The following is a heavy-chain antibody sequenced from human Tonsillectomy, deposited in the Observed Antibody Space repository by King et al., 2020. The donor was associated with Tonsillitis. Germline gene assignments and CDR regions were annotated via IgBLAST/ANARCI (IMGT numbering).Heavy chain of an antibody. Sequence: VQLVESGGGLVQPGRSLTLSCTTSGYTFGDYAMNWVRQAPGKGLEWIGFIRSKLYGGTTEFAASVKGRFTISRDDSKSIAYLQMNSLKTEDTAVYYCTRARTGITTPFYFDYWGQGTLVTVSS. CDR1: GYTFGDYA. V-gene: IGHV3-49*04. CDR2: IRSKLYGGTT. J-gene: IGHJ4*02. CDR3: TRARTGITTPFYFDY. D-gene: IGHD1-7*01.